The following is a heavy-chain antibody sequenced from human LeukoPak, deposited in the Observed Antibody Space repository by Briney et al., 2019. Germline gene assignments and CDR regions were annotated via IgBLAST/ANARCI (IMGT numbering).Heavy chain of an antibody. J-gene: IGHJ4*02. V-gene: IGHV3-64*01. Sequence: GGSLRLSCAASGFTFSSYAMHWVRQAPGKGLEYVSAISSNGGSTYYANSVEGRFTISRDNSKNTLYLQMGSLRAEDMAVYYCARAGSGGTIDYWGQGTLVTVSS. CDR1: GFTFSSYA. D-gene: IGHD5-12*01. CDR3: ARAGSGGTIDY. CDR2: ISSNGGST.